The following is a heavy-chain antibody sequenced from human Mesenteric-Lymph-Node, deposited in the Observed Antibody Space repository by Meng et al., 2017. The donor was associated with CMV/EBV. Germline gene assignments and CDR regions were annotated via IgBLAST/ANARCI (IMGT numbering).Heavy chain of an antibody. CDR1: NYI. J-gene: IGHJ4*02. CDR3: ARGLLGYCSSSTCYVRGADY. CDR2: ISAYNGNT. V-gene: IGHV1-18*01. Sequence: NYIINWVRQAPGQGLEWMGWISAYNGNTKYAQKFQGRVTMTTDTSTSTAYMELRSLRSDDTAVYYCARGLLGYCSSSTCYVRGADYWGQGTLVTVSS. D-gene: IGHD2-2*01.